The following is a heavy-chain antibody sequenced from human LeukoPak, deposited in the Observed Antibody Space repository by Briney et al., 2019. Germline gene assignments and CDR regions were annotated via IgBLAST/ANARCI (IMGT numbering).Heavy chain of an antibody. CDR3: AKVYSSSWYSLDY. J-gene: IGHJ4*02. CDR2: ISWSSGSI. V-gene: IGHV3-9*01. D-gene: IGHD6-13*01. Sequence: GRSLRLSCATSGFTFDDYAMHWVRQAPGEGLEWVSGISWSSGSIGYADSVKGRFTISRDNAKNSLYLQMNSLRVEDTALYYCAKVYSSSWYSLDYWGQGTLVTVSS. CDR1: GFTFDDYA.